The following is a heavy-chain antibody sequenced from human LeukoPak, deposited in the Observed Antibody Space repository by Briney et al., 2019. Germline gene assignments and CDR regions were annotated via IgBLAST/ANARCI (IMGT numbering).Heavy chain of an antibody. CDR1: GFTFGDYA. Sequence: GGSLRLSCTASGFTFGDYAMSWFRQAPGKGLEWVGLIRSEAYGGTTEDAASVKGRFTVSRDDSKSIAYLQMNSLKTEDTAVYYCTRSGTTYYYDSSGYSAFQHWGQGTLVTVSS. CDR3: TRSGTTYYYDSSGYSAFQH. D-gene: IGHD3-22*01. V-gene: IGHV3-49*03. J-gene: IGHJ1*01. CDR2: IRSEAYGGTT.